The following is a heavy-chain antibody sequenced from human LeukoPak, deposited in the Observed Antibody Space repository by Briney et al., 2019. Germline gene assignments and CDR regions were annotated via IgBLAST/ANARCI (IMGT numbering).Heavy chain of an antibody. CDR2: TYYRSKWSS. D-gene: IGHD3/OR15-3a*01. Sequence: SQTLSLTCAISGDSISSNDAAWYWLRQSPSRGLEWLGRTYYRSKWSSDYAVSVKSRIAINSDTSRIQISLQLNSVTPEDTAVYYCAYWTQRWGPGILVTVSS. J-gene: IGHJ4*02. V-gene: IGHV6-1*01. CDR3: AYWTQR. CDR1: GDSISSNDAA.